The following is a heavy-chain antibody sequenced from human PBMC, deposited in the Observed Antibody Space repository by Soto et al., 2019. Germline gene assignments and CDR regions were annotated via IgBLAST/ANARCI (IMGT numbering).Heavy chain of an antibody. Sequence: WRSLRLCCAVYVFHLERYGMNWVGQAPGKGLDLVSSISFSGDYIYYADSVKGRFTISRDNARNSLYLQMNRLGVDDTALYFCARATYNWNHEYWGQGTKVTVSS. CDR2: ISFSGDYI. CDR3: ARATYNWNHEY. D-gene: IGHD1-20*01. V-gene: IGHV3-21*01. J-gene: IGHJ4*02. CDR1: VFHLERYG.